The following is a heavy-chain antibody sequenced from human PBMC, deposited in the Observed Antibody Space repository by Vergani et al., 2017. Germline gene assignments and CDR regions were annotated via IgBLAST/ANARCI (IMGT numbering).Heavy chain of an antibody. CDR3: TRDGNSYGKYYYYYYYMDV. D-gene: IGHD5-18*01. Sequence: EVQLLESGGGLVQPGGSLRLSCAASGFTFSSYAMSWVRQAPGKGLEWVGFIRSKAYGGTTEYAASVKGRFTISRDDSKSIAYLQMNSLKTEDTAVDYCTRDGNSYGKYYYYYYYMDVWGKGTTVTVSS. V-gene: IGHV3-49*04. J-gene: IGHJ6*03. CDR2: IRSKAYGGTT. CDR1: GFTFSSYA.